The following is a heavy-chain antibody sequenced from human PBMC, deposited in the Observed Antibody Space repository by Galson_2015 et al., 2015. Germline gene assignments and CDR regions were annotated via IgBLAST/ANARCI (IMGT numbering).Heavy chain of an antibody. J-gene: IGHJ4*02. CDR2: ISYDGSNK. CDR3: AKESVDGLNGGGYFDY. V-gene: IGHV3-30*18. Sequence: SLRLSCAASGFTFSSYGMHWVRQAPGKGLEWVAVISYDGSNKYYADSVKGRFTISRDNSKNTLYLQMNSLRAEDTAVYYCAKESVDGLNGGGYFDYWGQGTLVTVSS. D-gene: IGHD7-27*01. CDR1: GFTFSSYG.